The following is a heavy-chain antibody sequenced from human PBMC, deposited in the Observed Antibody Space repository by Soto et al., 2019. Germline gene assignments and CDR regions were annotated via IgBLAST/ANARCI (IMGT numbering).Heavy chain of an antibody. J-gene: IGHJ6*02. CDR3: ARESYIHRGYYYYYGMDV. CDR1: GYTFTSYG. V-gene: IGHV1-18*01. D-gene: IGHD1-26*01. Sequence: QVQLVQSGAEVKKPGASVKVSCKASGYTFTSYGISWVRQAPGQGLEWMGWISAYNGNTNYAQKLQGRVTMTTDTSTSTAYMELRSLRSDDTAVYYCARESYIHRGYYYYYGMDVWGQGTTVTVSS. CDR2: ISAYNGNT.